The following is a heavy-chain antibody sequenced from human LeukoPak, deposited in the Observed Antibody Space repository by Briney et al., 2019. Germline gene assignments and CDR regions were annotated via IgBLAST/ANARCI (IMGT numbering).Heavy chain of an antibody. CDR3: ARGPIVVVPAAIPYYYYYYMDV. CDR1: GYTFTGYY. CDR2: INPNSGGT. D-gene: IGHD2-2*01. V-gene: IGHV1-2*02. J-gene: IGHJ6*03. Sequence: ASVKVSCKASGYTFTGYYMHWVRRAPGQGLEWMGWINPNSGGTNYAQKFQGRVTMTRDTSISTAYMELSSLRSEDTAVYYCARGPIVVVPAAIPYYYYYYMDVWGKGTTVTVSS.